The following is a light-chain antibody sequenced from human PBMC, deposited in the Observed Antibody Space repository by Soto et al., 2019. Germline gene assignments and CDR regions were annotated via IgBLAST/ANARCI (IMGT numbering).Light chain of an antibody. CDR1: QSVGKNY. Sequence: EIVLTQSPGTLSLSPGERVTLSCRASQSVGKNYVAWYQQKPGQAPRLLIHTASSRVAGIPDRFSGSGSGTDFTLTISRLEPEDFAVYYCQQFASSPLTFGGGTKVDIK. V-gene: IGKV3-20*01. CDR3: QQFASSPLT. CDR2: TAS. J-gene: IGKJ4*01.